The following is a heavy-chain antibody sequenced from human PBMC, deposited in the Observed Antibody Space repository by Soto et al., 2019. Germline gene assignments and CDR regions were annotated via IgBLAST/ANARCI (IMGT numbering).Heavy chain of an antibody. Sequence: GGSLRLSCAASGFTFSSYSMNWVRQAPGKGLEWVSSISSSSSYIYYADSVKGRFTISRDNAKNSLYLQMNSLRAEDTAVYYCARDGSDYGDHLFDYWGQGTLVTVSS. V-gene: IGHV3-21*01. CDR2: ISSSSSYI. D-gene: IGHD4-17*01. J-gene: IGHJ4*02. CDR3: ARDGSDYGDHLFDY. CDR1: GFTFSSYS.